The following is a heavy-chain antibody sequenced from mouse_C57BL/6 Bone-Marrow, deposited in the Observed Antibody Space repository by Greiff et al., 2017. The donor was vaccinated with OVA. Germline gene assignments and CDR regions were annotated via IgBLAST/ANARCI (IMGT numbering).Heavy chain of an antibody. CDR3: AKLDWDWYFDV. Sequence: DVTLVESGGGLVKPGGSLKLSCAASGFTFSSYAMSWVRQTPEKRLEWVANISDGGSYTYYPDNVKGRFTISRDNAKNNLYLQMSHLKSENTAMYYCAKLDWDWYFDVWGTGTTVTVSS. D-gene: IGHD4-1*01. J-gene: IGHJ1*03. CDR1: GFTFSSYA. V-gene: IGHV5-4*03. CDR2: ISDGGSYT.